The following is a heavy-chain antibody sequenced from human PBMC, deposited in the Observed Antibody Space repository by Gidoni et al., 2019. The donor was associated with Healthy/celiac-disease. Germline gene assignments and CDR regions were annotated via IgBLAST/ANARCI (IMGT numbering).Heavy chain of an antibody. CDR3: AKDLHAAAGANIDY. V-gene: IGHV3-30*18. D-gene: IGHD6-13*01. Sequence: QVQLVESGGGVVQPGRSLRLSCAASGFTFRSYGMHWVRPAPGKGLEWVAVISYDGSNKYYADSVKGRFTISRDNSKNTLYLQMNSLRAEDTAVYYCAKDLHAAAGANIDYWGQGTLVTVSS. J-gene: IGHJ4*02. CDR2: ISYDGSNK. CDR1: GFTFRSYG.